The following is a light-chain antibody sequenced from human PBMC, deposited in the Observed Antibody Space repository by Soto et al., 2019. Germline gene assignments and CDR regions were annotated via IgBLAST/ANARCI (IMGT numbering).Light chain of an antibody. Sequence: DVLLTQSPSALSASLGDRVTITCRASQGLGHFLAWYQHKTGEAPRLLIYHASTLESGVPSRFGGRGSGTEFTLTISRLQPDDVATYYCQQYETYSVGTFGQGTKVEIK. CDR3: QQYETYSVGT. V-gene: IGKV1-5*01. CDR2: HAS. J-gene: IGKJ1*01. CDR1: QGLGHF.